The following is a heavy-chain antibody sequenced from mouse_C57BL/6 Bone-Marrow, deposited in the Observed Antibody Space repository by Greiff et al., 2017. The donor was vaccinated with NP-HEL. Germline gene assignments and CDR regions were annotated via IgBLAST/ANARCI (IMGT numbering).Heavy chain of an antibody. CDR1: GFPITSGYY. CDR2: ITHSGET. J-gene: IGHJ4*01. Sequence: VQLVESGPGLVKPSQSLFLTCSITGFPITSGYYWIWIRQSPGKPLEWMGYITHSGETFYNPSLQSPISITRETSKNQFFLQLNSVTTEDTAMYYCAGALPLYYAMDYWGQGTSVTVSS. CDR3: AGALPLYYAMDY. V-gene: IGHV12-3*01. D-gene: IGHD2-10*01.